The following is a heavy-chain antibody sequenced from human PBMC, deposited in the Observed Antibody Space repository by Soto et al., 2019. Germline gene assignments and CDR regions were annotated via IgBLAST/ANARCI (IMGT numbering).Heavy chain of an antibody. D-gene: IGHD3-16*01. CDR3: AKGGYYSLFDI. CDR2: ISGGGGRT. V-gene: IGHV3-23*01. CDR1: GFPFSSYV. Sequence: PGGSLRLSCAASGFPFSSYVMSWVRQAPGKGLEWVSGISGGGGRTYYADSVKGRFTISRDNSNNTLSLQMHILRVEDTAVYFCAKGGYYSLFDIWGQGTMVTVSS. J-gene: IGHJ3*02.